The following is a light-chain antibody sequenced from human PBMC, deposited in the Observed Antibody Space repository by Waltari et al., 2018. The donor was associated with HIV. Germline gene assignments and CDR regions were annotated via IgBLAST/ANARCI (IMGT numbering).Light chain of an antibody. CDR3: LQHHTYPLT. CDR2: VAF. Sequence: DIQMTQSPSFLSASVGGRITITCRASQDIRKDIGWYLEKPGSAPNRLIYVAFSLQSGFPSRFSGNGSGTEVTLTVSSLQPEDFGTYYCLQHHTYPLTFGGGTKVDI. CDR1: QDIRKD. J-gene: IGKJ4*01. V-gene: IGKV1-17*01.